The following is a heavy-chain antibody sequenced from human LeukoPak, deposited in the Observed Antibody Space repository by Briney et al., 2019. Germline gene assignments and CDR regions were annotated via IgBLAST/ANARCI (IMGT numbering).Heavy chain of an antibody. CDR2: IYYSGST. CDR1: GGSVSSGSYY. J-gene: IGHJ5*02. V-gene: IGHV4-61*01. CDR3: ARDLNWNAGQIDP. Sequence: PSETLSLTCTVSGGSVSSGSYYWSWIRQPTGKGLEWIGYIYYSGSTNYNPSLKSRVTISVDTSKNQFSLKLSSVTAADTAVYYCARDLNWNAGQIDPWGQGTLVTVSS. D-gene: IGHD1-1*01.